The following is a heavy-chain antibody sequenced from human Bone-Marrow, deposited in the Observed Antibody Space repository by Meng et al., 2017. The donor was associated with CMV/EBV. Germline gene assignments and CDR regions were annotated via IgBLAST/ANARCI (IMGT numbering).Heavy chain of an antibody. CDR2: INSDGSST. D-gene: IGHD2-2*02. V-gene: IGHV3-74*01. Sequence: GGSLRLSCAASGFTFSNYWMHWVRQAPGKGLVWVSRINSDGSSTSYADSVKGRFTISRDNAKNTLYLQMNSLRAEDTAVYYCARVSCSSTSCYKGLDYWGQGTLVTVSS. CDR1: GFTFSNYW. J-gene: IGHJ4*02. CDR3: ARVSCSSTSCYKGLDY.